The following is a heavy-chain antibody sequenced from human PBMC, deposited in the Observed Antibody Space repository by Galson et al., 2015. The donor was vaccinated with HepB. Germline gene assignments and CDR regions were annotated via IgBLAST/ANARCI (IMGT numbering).Heavy chain of an antibody. D-gene: IGHD1-26*01. Sequence: SVKVSCKASGGTFSSYAISWVRQAPGQGLEWMEGIIPIFGTANYAQKFQGRVTITADESTSTAYMELSSLRSEDTAVYYCARSWTSPHYAGYSGFIYGMDVWGQGTTVTVSS. CDR3: ARSWTSPHYAGYSGFIYGMDV. CDR2: IIPIFGTA. V-gene: IGHV1-69*13. J-gene: IGHJ6*02. CDR1: GGTFSSYA.